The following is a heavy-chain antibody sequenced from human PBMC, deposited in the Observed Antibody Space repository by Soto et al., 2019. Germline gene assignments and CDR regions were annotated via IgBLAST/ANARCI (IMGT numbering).Heavy chain of an antibody. Sequence: QVQLVQSGAEVKKPGSSVKVSCKASGGTFSSYTISWVRQAPGQXXXWXGXIIPILGIANYAQKFQGRVTITADKSTSTAYXXXXXXXXXXXXXXXXXXXXXXXXXXXXXSYYFDYWGQGTLVTVSS. CDR1: GGTFSSYT. V-gene: IGHV1-69*02. CDR3: XXXXXXXXXXXXXSYYFDY. J-gene: IGHJ4*02. CDR2: IIPILGIA.